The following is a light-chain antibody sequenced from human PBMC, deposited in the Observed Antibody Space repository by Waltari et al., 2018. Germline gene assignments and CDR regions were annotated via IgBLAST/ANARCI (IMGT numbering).Light chain of an antibody. CDR2: EGN. CDR3: CSYAGSDTWV. Sequence: QSALTQPASVSGSPGQSINISCTGPSRDVGGHDFKLVSWYQQPPGKAPKLMIYEGNKRPSGVSSRFSGSKSGNTASLTISGLQAEDEADYYCCSYAGSDTWVFGGGTKLTVL. J-gene: IGLJ3*02. V-gene: IGLV2-23*01. CDR1: SRDVGGHDFKL.